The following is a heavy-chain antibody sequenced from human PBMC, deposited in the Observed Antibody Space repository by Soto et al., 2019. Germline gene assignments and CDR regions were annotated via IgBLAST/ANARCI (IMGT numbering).Heavy chain of an antibody. CDR1: GYTFDTFG. CDR3: ARCYCSVGSCFTCWHFDL. V-gene: IGHV1-18*01. CDR2: ISIEKGDT. J-gene: IGHJ2*01. Sequence: QVQVVQSGAEVKKPGASVKVACKASGYTFDTFGMTWVRQAPGQGLERKGWISIEKGDTKSAQKFQDRVTMTTDTSTSTAYMELRSLTSDDTAVYYCARCYCSVGSCFTCWHFDLWGRGTLVTVSS. D-gene: IGHD2-15*01.